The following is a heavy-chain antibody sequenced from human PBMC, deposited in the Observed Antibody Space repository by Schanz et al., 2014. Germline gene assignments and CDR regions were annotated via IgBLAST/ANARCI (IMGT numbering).Heavy chain of an antibody. CDR3: AKDPHRDYGGKPQAFDI. CDR1: GFTFSDYY. J-gene: IGHJ3*02. Sequence: QVYLVESGGDLVKPGGSLRLSCAASGFTFSDYYMAWIRQAPGKGLEWVSHISGSSIHKNYADSVKGRFSISRDNGETSVYLQINSLRAEDTALYYCAKDPHRDYGGKPQAFDIWGQGTMVTVSS. V-gene: IGHV3-11*06. CDR2: ISGSSIHK. D-gene: IGHD4-17*01.